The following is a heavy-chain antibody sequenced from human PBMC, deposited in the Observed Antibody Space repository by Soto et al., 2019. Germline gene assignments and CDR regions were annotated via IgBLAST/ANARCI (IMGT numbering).Heavy chain of an antibody. V-gene: IGHV3-23*01. CDR1: GFTFSSYA. CDR3: AKERLRSGVDY. D-gene: IGHD4-17*01. CDR2: ISGSGSSA. J-gene: IGHJ4*02. Sequence: EVQLLESGGGLVQPGGSLRLSCAASGFTFSSYAMSWVRQASGQGLEWVSGISGSGSSAYYADSGQGRFTISRDNSNNMVYLQLNSLRAEDTAIYYCAKERLRSGVDYWGQGTLVTVSA.